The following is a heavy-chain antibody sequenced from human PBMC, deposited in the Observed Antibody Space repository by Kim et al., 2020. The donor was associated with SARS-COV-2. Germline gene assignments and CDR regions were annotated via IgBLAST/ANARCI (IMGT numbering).Heavy chain of an antibody. CDR2: ISYDGSNK. V-gene: IGHV3-30*18. CDR3: AKRGPDGCFDY. D-gene: IGHD6-19*01. J-gene: IGHJ4*02. Sequence: GGSLRLSCAASGFTFSSYGMHWVRQAPGKGLEWVAVISYDGSNKYYADSVKGRFTISRDNSKNTLYLQMNSLRAEDTAVYYCAKRGPDGCFDYWGQGTLVTVSS. CDR1: GFTFSSYG.